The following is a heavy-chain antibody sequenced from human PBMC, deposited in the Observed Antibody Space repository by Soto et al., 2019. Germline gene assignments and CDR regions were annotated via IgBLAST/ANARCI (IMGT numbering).Heavy chain of an antibody. V-gene: IGHV4-34*01. CDR1: GGSFTGYY. Sequence: SETLSLTCAVYGGSFTGYYWSWIRQPPGKGLEWIGKINHSGSTNYNPSLKSRVTISVDTSKDQFSLKLSSVTAADTAVYYCAGRQYDFWSGYSSSDDYWGQGTLVTVSS. CDR2: INHSGST. J-gene: IGHJ4*02. D-gene: IGHD3-3*01. CDR3: AGRQYDFWSGYSSSDDY.